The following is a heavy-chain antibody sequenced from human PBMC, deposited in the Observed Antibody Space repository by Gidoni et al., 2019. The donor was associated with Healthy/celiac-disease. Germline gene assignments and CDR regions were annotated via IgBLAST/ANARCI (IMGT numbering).Heavy chain of an antibody. Sequence: EVQLVESGGGLVQPGGSLRLSCAASGFTVSSNYMSWVRQAPGKGLEWVSVIYSGGSTYYADSVKGRFTISRDNSKNTLYLQMNSLRAEDTAVYYCAREVVVIAEGPFDIWGQGTMVTVSS. D-gene: IGHD2-21*01. CDR2: IYSGGST. CDR1: GFTVSSNY. J-gene: IGHJ3*02. CDR3: AREVVVIAEGPFDI. V-gene: IGHV3-66*02.